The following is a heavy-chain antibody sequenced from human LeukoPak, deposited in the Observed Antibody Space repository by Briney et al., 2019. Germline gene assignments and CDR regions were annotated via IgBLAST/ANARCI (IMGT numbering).Heavy chain of an antibody. CDR1: GFTFSSYW. V-gene: IGHV3-74*01. CDR3: AKSIYGSGSLGVPWFDP. Sequence: PGGSLRLSCVASGFTFSSYWMHWFRQAPGKGLVWVSRVNSDGSSTTYADSVKGRFTISRDNAKNTLFLQMNSLRAEDTAVYYCAKSIYGSGSLGVPWFDPWGQGTLVTVSS. J-gene: IGHJ5*02. CDR2: VNSDGSST. D-gene: IGHD3-10*01.